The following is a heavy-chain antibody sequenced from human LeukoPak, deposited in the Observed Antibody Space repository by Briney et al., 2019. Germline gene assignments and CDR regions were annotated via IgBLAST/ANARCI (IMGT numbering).Heavy chain of an antibody. CDR2: ISSSSSYK. V-gene: IGHV3-21*03. D-gene: IGHD1-1*01. J-gene: IGHJ4*02. CDR1: GFTFSSYS. Sequence: GGSLRLSCVASGFTFSSYSMNWVRQAPGKGLEWVSSISSSSSYKYYPDSVKGRFTISRDNAKNSLYLQMNSLRAEDTAVYYCARSAAGTYYWGQGTLVTVSS. CDR3: ARSAAGTYY.